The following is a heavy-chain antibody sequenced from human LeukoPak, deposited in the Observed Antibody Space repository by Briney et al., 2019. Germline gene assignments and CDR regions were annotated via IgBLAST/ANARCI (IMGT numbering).Heavy chain of an antibody. CDR1: GYTFTSYG. CDR3: ARRVISSTSDRFDY. CDR2: ISAYNGNT. D-gene: IGHD1-26*01. J-gene: IGHJ4*02. Sequence: ASVKVSFKASGYTFTSYGISWVRQAPGQGLEWMGWISAYNGNTNYAQKLQGRVTMTTDTSTSTAYMELRSLRSDDTAVYYCARRVISSTSDRFDYWGQGTLVTVSS. V-gene: IGHV1-18*01.